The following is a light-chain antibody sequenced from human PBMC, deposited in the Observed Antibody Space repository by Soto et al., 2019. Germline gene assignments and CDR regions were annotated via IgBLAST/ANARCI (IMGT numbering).Light chain of an antibody. J-gene: IGKJ4*01. Sequence: EVVLTQSPATLSLSPGERATLSCRASENVRTFVDWYQQKPGQAPRLLIYGASNRATGIPARFSGSGFGTEFTLTISSLQPEDFAVYYCQQFHNWPPITFGGGTKVDIK. CDR2: GAS. V-gene: IGKV3-11*01. CDR1: ENVRTF. CDR3: QQFHNWPPIT.